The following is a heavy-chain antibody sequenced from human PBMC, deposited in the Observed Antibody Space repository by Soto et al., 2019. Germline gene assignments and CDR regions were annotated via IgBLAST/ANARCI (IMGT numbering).Heavy chain of an antibody. D-gene: IGHD6-6*01. J-gene: IGHJ6*02. CDR3: AKQNLGSSVYYYYYYGMDV. CDR1: GFTFSSYG. CDR2: ISYDGSNK. V-gene: IGHV3-30*18. Sequence: GGSLRLSCAASGFTFSSYGMHWVRQAPGKGLEWVAVISYDGSNKYYADSVKGRFTISRDNSKNTLYLQMNSLRAEDTAVYYCAKQNLGSSVYYYYYYGMDVWGQGTTVTVSS.